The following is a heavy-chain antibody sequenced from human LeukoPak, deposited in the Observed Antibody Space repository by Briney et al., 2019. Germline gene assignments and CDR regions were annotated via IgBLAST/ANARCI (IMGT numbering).Heavy chain of an antibody. CDR3: ARHSTFFGVVIIKGRVRGPFDY. J-gene: IGHJ4*02. D-gene: IGHD3-3*01. CDR2: INHSGST. V-gene: IGHV4-34*01. Sequence: SETLSLTCAVYGGSFSGYYWSWIRQPPGKGLEWIGEINHSGSTNYNPSLKSRVTISVDTSKNQFSLKLSSVTAADTAVYYCARHSTFFGVVIIKGRVRGPFDYWGQGTLATVSS. CDR1: GGSFSGYY.